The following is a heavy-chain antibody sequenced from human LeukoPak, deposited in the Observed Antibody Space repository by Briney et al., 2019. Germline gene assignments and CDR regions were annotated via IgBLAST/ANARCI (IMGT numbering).Heavy chain of an antibody. J-gene: IGHJ5*02. CDR2: ISNDGGGT. D-gene: IGHD3-22*01. V-gene: IGHV3-23*01. CDR1: GFIFNNYG. Sequence: PGGSLRLSCAASGFIFNNYGLIWVRQAPGKGLEWGSAISNDGGGTNYADFVKGRFTISRDNSKNTLFLQMNSLRAEDTALYYCAKGSSGYFVDLWGQGTLVTVSS. CDR3: AKGSSGYFVDL.